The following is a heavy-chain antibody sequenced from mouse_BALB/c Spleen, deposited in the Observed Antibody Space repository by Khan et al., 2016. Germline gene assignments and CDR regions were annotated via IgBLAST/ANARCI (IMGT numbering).Heavy chain of an antibody. J-gene: IGHJ4*01. CDR2: INTNTGEP. Sequence: QIQLVQSGPELKKPGETVKISCKASEYTFTNYGMNWVKQAPGKGLKWMGWINTNTGEPTYAEEFKGRFAFSLEASASTAYLQINNLKNEDSATYFCVRTCDYPYYAMDYWGQGTSVTVSS. V-gene: IGHV9-3*02. CDR1: EYTFTNYG. CDR3: VRTCDYPYYAMDY. D-gene: IGHD2-13*01.